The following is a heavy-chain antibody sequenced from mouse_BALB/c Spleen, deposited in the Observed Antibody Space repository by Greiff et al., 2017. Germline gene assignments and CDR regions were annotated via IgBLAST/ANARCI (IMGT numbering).Heavy chain of an antibody. CDR2: IYYSGTI. D-gene: IGHD4-1*01. V-gene: IGHV3-5*02. CDR3: ARLTGTAFDY. CDR1: GISITTGNYR. J-gene: IGHJ2*01. Sequence: DVQLQESGPGLVKPSQTVSLTCTVTGISITTGNYRWSWIRQFPGNKLEWIGYIYYSGTITYNPSLTSRTTITRDTSKNQFFLEMNSLTAEDTATYYCARLTGTAFDYWGQGTTLTVSS.